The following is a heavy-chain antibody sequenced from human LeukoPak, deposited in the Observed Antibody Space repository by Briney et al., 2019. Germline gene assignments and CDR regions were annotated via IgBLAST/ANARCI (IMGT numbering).Heavy chain of an antibody. Sequence: GGSLRLSCAASGFTFSKYAMNWVRQAPGKGLEWVSTFSDSDGDTYYTDSVKGRFTVSRDNSKSTLYLQMNSLRAEDTAVYYCANLPITMMVVVHGMDVWSQGTTVTVSS. D-gene: IGHD3-22*01. CDR2: FSDSDGDT. J-gene: IGHJ6*02. CDR1: GFTFSKYA. CDR3: ANLPITMMVVVHGMDV. V-gene: IGHV3-23*01.